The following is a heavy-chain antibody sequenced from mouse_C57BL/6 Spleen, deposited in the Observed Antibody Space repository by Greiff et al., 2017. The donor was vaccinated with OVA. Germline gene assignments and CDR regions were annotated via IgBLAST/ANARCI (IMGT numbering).Heavy chain of an antibody. CDR3: ARGLGYFDY. J-gene: IGHJ2*01. D-gene: IGHD4-1*01. CDR1: GFTFSSYA. V-gene: IGHV5-4*03. CDR2: ISDGGSYT. Sequence: EVKLMESGGGLVKPGGSLKLSCAASGFTFSSYAMSWVRQTPEKRLEWVATISDGGSYTYYPDNVKGRFTISRDNAKNNLYLQMSHLKSEDTAMYYCARGLGYFDYWGQGTTLTVSS.